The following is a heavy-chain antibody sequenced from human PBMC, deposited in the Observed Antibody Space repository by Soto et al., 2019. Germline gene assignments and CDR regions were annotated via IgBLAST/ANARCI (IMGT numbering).Heavy chain of an antibody. Sequence: QITLKESGPTLVKPTQTLTLTCTFSGFSLSTSGVGVGWIRQPPGKALEWLALIYWDDDKRYSPSLKSRLTTTKDPSKNRVVLKMTNRDPVNTATYYCAHRPYGAGAGTKGGTNWFAPWGQETLVPVSS. CDR2: IYWDDDK. V-gene: IGHV2-5*02. J-gene: IGHJ5*02. D-gene: IGHD6-19*01. CDR3: AHRPYGAGAGTKGGTNWFAP. CDR1: GFSLSTSGVG.